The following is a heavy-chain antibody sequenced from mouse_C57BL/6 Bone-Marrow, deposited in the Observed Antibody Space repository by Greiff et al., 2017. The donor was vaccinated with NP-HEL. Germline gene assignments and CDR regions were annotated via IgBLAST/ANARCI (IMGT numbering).Heavy chain of an antibody. CDR2: INPNYGTT. J-gene: IGHJ4*01. CDR3: ASPSHLRGYARDY. Sequence: EVKLMESGPELVKPGASVKISCKASGYSFTDYNMNWVKQSNGKSLEWIGVINPNYGTTSYNQKFKGKATLTVDQSSSTAYMQLNSLTSEDSAVYYCASPSHLRGYARDYWGQGTSVTVSS. CDR1: GYSFTDYN. D-gene: IGHD1-1*01. V-gene: IGHV1-39*01.